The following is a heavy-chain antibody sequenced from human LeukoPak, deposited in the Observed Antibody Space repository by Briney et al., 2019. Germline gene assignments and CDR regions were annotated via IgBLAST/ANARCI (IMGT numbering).Heavy chain of an antibody. CDR1: GGSISSGSYY. V-gene: IGHV4-61*02. D-gene: IGHD3-22*01. J-gene: IGHJ6*02. CDR3: AREGTYYYDSSGYWASGYYGMDV. Sequence: PSETLSLTCTVSGGSISSGSYYWSWIRQPAGKGLEWIGRIYTSGSTNYNPSLKSRVTISVDTSKNQFSLKLSSVTAADTALYYCAREGTYYYDSSGYWASGYYGMDVWGQGTTVTVSS. CDR2: IYTSGST.